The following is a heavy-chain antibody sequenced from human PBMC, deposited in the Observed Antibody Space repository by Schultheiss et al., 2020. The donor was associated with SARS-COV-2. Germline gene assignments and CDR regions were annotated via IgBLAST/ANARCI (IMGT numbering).Heavy chain of an antibody. D-gene: IGHD5-18*01. CDR3: ARTRGIQLWLFDY. CDR2: IFSNDEK. Sequence: SGPTLVKPTQTLTLTCTFSGFSLSTSGMCVSWIRQPPGKALEWLAHIFSNDEKSYSTSLKSRLTISKDTSKSQVVLTMTNMDPVDTATYYCARTRGIQLWLFDYWGQGTLVTVSS. J-gene: IGHJ4*02. CDR1: GFSLSTSGMC. V-gene: IGHV2-26*01.